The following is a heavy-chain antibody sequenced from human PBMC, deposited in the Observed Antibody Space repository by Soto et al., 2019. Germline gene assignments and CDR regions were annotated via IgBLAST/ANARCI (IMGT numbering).Heavy chain of an antibody. Sequence: VQLLQSGPGLVKPSGTLSLTCAVSGGSVSSTNWWSWARQSPGKGLEWVGGIYHIGSTNYNPSLRGRLTMTVDTSNNQLSLALKYKTPAATAAYYCATLPLRIEVTILPIPTWGAGTLVTVSS. CDR1: GGSVSSTNW. CDR3: ATLPLRIEVTILPIPT. CDR2: IYHIGST. V-gene: IGHV4-4*02. J-gene: IGHJ4*02. D-gene: IGHD2-15*01.